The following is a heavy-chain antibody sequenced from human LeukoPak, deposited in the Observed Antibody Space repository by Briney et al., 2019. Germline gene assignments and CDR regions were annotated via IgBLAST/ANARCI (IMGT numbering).Heavy chain of an antibody. Sequence: PGGSLRLSCAGSEFTFSSYSMNWVRQVPGKGLEWVSGISGSGDTTFYEDSVKGRFTISRDNSKKTLYLQMNSLRAEDTALYYCGGGDYHDSRGYYYPHPPFDYWGQGILVTVSA. V-gene: IGHV3-23*01. CDR2: ISGSGDTT. CDR1: EFTFSSYS. J-gene: IGHJ4*02. D-gene: IGHD3-22*01. CDR3: GGGDYHDSRGYYYPHPPFDY.